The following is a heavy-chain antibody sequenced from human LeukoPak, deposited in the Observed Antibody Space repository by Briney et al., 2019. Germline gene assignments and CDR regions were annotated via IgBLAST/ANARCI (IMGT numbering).Heavy chain of an antibody. CDR1: GYSFISYS. J-gene: IGHJ3*02. D-gene: IGHD6-19*01. Sequence: GGSLKISCKGSGYSFISYSIGWARQMPGKGLEWIGQIYPGESDTRYNASFQSQVTIAADKPSSTAYLQWSSLKASDTAMYYCARPHSSGWYSSPDAFDIWGQGTMVTASS. CDR2: IYPGESDT. CDR3: ARPHSSGWYSSPDAFDI. V-gene: IGHV5-51*01.